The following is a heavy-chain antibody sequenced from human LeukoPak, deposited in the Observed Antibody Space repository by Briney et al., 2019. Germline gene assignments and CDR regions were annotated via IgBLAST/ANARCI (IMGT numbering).Heavy chain of an antibody. CDR3: AMPYSSSWYLPHLPFSY. CDR2: MNPNSGNT. Sequence: ASVKVSCKASGYTFTSYDINWVRQATGQGLEWMGWMNPNSGNTGYAQKFQGRVTMTRNTSISTAYMELSSLRSEDTAVYYCAMPYSSSWYLPHLPFSYWGQGTLVTVSS. D-gene: IGHD6-13*01. CDR1: GYTFTSYD. V-gene: IGHV1-8*01. J-gene: IGHJ4*02.